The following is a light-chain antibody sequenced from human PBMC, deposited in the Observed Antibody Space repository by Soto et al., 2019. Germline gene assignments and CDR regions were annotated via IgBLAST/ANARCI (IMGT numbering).Light chain of an antibody. V-gene: IGKV3-15*01. CDR1: QSVSSN. CDR3: QQYNNWRT. CDR2: GAS. Sequence: EIVMTQSPATLSVSPGERATLSCRASQSVSSNLAWYQQKPGQAPRLLIYGASTRATGIPARFSGSGSGTDFTLTISRLEPEDFEVYYCQQYNNWRTFGQGTKVDI. J-gene: IGKJ1*01.